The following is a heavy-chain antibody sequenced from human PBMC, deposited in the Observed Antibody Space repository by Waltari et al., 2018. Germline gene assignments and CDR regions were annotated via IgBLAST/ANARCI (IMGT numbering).Heavy chain of an antibody. CDR3: AEGRKNERYGLSDFDA. V-gene: IGHV3-30*03. D-gene: IGHD3-9*01. CDR2: ISFDSKCQ. J-gene: IGHJ4*02. CDR1: GLTFSSYG. Sequence: QVHLVESGGGVVQPGQSLKLSCAVSGLTFSSYGFHWVRQAPGRGLEWLSSISFDSKCQYYGESIKDRFSISRDKSNNTVYLRLNSLRPEDTAVYFCAEGRKNERYGLSDFDAWGQGVLVSVSS.